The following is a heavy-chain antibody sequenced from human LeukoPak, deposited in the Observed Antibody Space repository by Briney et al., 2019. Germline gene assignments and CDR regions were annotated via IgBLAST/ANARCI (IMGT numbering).Heavy chain of an antibody. J-gene: IGHJ4*02. CDR3: AREHITARGYSGQDLTY. D-gene: IGHD5-12*01. Sequence: ASVKVSCKASGYTFTSYGTSWVRQAPGQGLEWMGWISAYNGNTNYAQKLQGRVTMTTDTSTSTAYMELRSLRSDDTAVYYCAREHITARGYSGQDLTYWGQGTLVTVSS. CDR1: GYTFTSYG. V-gene: IGHV1-18*01. CDR2: ISAYNGNT.